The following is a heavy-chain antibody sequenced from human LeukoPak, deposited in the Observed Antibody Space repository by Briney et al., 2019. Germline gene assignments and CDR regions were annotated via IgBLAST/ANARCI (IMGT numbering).Heavy chain of an antibody. CDR1: GFTFSSYD. CDR2: IGTAGEI. D-gene: IGHD6-13*01. CDR3: ARDPGIAAAGTVGYFDS. V-gene: IGHV3-13*01. Sequence: GGSLRLSCAASGFTFSSYDIHWVRQATGKGLEWVSGIGTAGEIYYPGSVKGRFTISRENAKNSLYLQMNSLRAGDTAVYYCARDPGIAAAGTVGYFDSWGQGILVTVSS. J-gene: IGHJ4*02.